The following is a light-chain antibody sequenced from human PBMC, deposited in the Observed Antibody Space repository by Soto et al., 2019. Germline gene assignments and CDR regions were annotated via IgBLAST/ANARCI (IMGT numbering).Light chain of an antibody. CDR3: QQYYSYLVLT. V-gene: IGKV1-8*01. CDR1: QGISSY. Sequence: AIRMTQSPSSLSASTGDRVTITCRASQGISSYLAWYQQKPGKAPKLLIYAASTLQSGVPSRFSGIGSGTDFTLAISCLQSEDSATYYCQQYYSYLVLTFGGGTKVEIK. CDR2: AAS. J-gene: IGKJ4*01.